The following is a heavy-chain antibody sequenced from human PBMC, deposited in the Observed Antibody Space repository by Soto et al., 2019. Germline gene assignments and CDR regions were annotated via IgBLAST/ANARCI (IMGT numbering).Heavy chain of an antibody. CDR1: GYIFTSYG. V-gene: IGHV1-18*01. CDR2: ISAYNGNT. CDR3: ARDRYYDFWSGYYTPLDYYYGMDV. Sequence: ASVKVSCKASGYIFTSYGISWVRQAPGQGLEWMGWISAYNGNTNYAQKLQGRVTMTTDTSTSTAYMELRSLRSDDTAVYYCARDRYYDFWSGYYTPLDYYYGMDVWGQGTTVTVSS. D-gene: IGHD3-3*01. J-gene: IGHJ6*02.